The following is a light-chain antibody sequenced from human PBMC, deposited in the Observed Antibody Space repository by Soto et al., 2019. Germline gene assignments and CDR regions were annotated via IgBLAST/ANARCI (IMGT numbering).Light chain of an antibody. V-gene: IGKV1-13*02. Sequence: AIQLTQSPSSLSASVGDRVTITCRASQGISSALAWYQQKPGKAPKLLIYDASGLESGVPSRFSGSGSGTDFTLTISSLQPEDFATYYCQQFNSYPEYTFGQGTKLEIK. CDR1: QGISSA. CDR3: QQFNSYPEYT. J-gene: IGKJ2*01. CDR2: DAS.